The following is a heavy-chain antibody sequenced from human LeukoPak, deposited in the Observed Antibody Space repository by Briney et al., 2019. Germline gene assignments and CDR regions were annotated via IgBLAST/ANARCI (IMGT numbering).Heavy chain of an antibody. V-gene: IGHV4-31*03. CDR3: ASLTYGDYGSVAFDI. J-gene: IGHJ3*02. Sequence: ASETLSLTFTVSGGSISSGGYYWSWIRQHPGKGLEWIGYIYYSGSTYYNPSLKSRVTISVDTSKNQFSLKLSSVTAADTAVYYCASLTYGDYGSVAFDIWGQGTMVTVSS. CDR1: GGSISSGGYY. CDR2: IYYSGST. D-gene: IGHD4-17*01.